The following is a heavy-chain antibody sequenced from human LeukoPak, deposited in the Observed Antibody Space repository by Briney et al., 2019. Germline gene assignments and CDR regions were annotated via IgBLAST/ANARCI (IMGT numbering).Heavy chain of an antibody. CDR1: GFTFSSYS. J-gene: IGHJ4*02. CDR3: VREDPSEYGSIDY. Sequence: GGSLRLSCAASGFTFSSYSMNWVRQAPGKWLEWVAYISRSSSSKHYADSVKGRFTISRDNAKNSLYLQMSSLRDEDTAVYYCVREDPSEYGSIDYWGQGTLVTVSS. V-gene: IGHV3-48*02. CDR2: ISRSSSSK. D-gene: IGHD3-10*01.